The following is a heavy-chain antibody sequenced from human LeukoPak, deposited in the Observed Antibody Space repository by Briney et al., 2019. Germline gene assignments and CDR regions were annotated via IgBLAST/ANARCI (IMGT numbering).Heavy chain of an antibody. J-gene: IGHJ4*02. CDR2: IWYDGSQK. Sequence: GSLRLSCAPSGFTFSNYGFHWVRQAPGKGLEWVAVIWYDGSQKYFADSVKGRFTISRDNSKNTLYLEMNSLTAEDTAVYFCARDRGSFTSGTSYFDYWGQGILVTVSS. V-gene: IGHV3-33*01. D-gene: IGHD3-10*01. CDR1: GFTFSNYG. CDR3: ARDRGSFTSGTSYFDY.